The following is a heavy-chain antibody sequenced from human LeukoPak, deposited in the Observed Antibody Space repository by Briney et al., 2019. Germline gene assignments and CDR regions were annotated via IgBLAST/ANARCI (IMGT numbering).Heavy chain of an antibody. D-gene: IGHD1-26*01. V-gene: IGHV3-66*01. CDR3: ARGRGSYYFDY. CDR2: IYSGGST. Sequence: PGGSLRLSCAASGFTVSSNYMSWVRQAPGKGLEWVSVIYSGGSTYYADSVKGRFTISRDNSKNTLYLQMKSLRAEDTAVYYCARGRGSYYFDYWGQGTLVTVSS. J-gene: IGHJ4*02. CDR1: GFTVSSNY.